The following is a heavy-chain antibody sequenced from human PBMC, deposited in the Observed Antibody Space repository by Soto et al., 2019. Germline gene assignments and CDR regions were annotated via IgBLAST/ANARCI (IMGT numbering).Heavy chain of an antibody. Sequence: SETLSLTCTVSGGSISSGGYYWSWIRQHPGKGLEWIGYIFYSGSTYYNPSLKSRVTISVDTSKNQFSLKLSSVTAADTAVYYCARDRVYCSGGSCYSPGVLDYWGQGTLVTVSS. D-gene: IGHD2-15*01. J-gene: IGHJ4*02. V-gene: IGHV4-31*03. CDR1: GGSISSGGYY. CDR2: IFYSGST. CDR3: ARDRVYCSGGSCYSPGVLDY.